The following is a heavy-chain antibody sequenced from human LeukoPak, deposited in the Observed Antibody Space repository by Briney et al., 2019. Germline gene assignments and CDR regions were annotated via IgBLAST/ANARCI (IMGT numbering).Heavy chain of an antibody. V-gene: IGHV4-4*07. Sequence: SETLSLTCTVSGGSISSYYWSWIRQPAGKGLEWLGHMYTSGTTNYNPSLKSRVTMSVDTSKNQFSLKLSSVTAADTAVYFCARGERGYTYGYLWNELPYYFDYWGQGALVTVSS. CDR1: GGSISSYY. CDR3: ARGERGYTYGYLWNELPYYFDY. J-gene: IGHJ4*02. CDR2: MYTSGTT. D-gene: IGHD5-18*01.